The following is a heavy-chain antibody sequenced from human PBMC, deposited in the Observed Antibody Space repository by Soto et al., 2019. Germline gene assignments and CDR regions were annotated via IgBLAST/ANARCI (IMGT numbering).Heavy chain of an antibody. CDR1: NYTFTNYG. CDR3: AREGLDYYESSGYYYGPFFDY. D-gene: IGHD3-22*01. V-gene: IGHV1-18*01. CDR2: ISAYNGNT. J-gene: IGHJ4*02. Sequence: QVQLVQSGAEVKKPGASVKVSCKASNYTFTNYGISWVRQAPGQGLEWMGWISAYNGNTNYAQKLQGRVSMTTDPATSTGHMERRSLISVDTAVYYWAREGLDYYESSGYYYGPFFDYWGQGTRVTVSS.